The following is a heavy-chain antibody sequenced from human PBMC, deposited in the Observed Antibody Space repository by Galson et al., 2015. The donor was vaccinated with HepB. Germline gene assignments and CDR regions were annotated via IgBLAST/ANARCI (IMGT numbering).Heavy chain of an antibody. D-gene: IGHD6-13*01. CDR2: IIPIFGTA. CDR3: ARAVWIAAAGPLPGGTYYFDY. J-gene: IGHJ4*02. Sequence: SVKVSCKASGGTFSSYAISWVRPAPGQGLEWMGGIIPIFGTADYAQKFQGRVTITADESTSTAYMELSSLRSEDTAVYYCARAVWIAAAGPLPGGTYYFDYWGQGTLVTVSS. V-gene: IGHV1-69*13. CDR1: GGTFSSYA.